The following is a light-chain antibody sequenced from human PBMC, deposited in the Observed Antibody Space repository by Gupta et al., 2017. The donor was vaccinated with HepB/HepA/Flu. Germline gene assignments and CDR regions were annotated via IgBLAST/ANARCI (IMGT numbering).Light chain of an antibody. Sequence: IVSPHSPGTLSLPPGERATLSCRASQSVSSNYLAWYQQKPGQAPRLLIYGASSRATGIPDRFSGSGSETDFTLTISRLEPEDFAMYYCQQYGSSPCSFGQGTKVEIK. CDR1: QSVSSNY. CDR3: QQYGSSPCS. J-gene: IGKJ2*04. CDR2: GAS. V-gene: IGKV3-20*01.